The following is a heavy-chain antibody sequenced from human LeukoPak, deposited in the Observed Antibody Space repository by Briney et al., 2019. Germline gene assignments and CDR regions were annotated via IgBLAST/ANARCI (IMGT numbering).Heavy chain of an antibody. CDR1: GFTFSSYE. V-gene: IGHV3-48*03. D-gene: IGHD3-22*01. CDR3: ARDLKYYDSSGFDY. J-gene: IGHJ4*02. Sequence: GGSLRLSCAASGFTFSSYEMNWVRQAPGKGLEWVSYISSSGSTIYYADSVKGRFTISRDNAKNSLTLQMNSLRAEDTAVYYCARDLKYYDSSGFDYWGQGTLVTVSS. CDR2: ISSSGSTI.